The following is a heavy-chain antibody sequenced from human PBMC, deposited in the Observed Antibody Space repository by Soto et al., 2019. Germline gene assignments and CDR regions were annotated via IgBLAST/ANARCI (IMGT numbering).Heavy chain of an antibody. V-gene: IGHV4-34*01. CDR2: INHSGST. Sequence: QVQLQQWGAGLLKPSETLSLTCAVYGGSFSGYYWSWIRQPPGKGLEWIGEINHSGSTNYNPSLKRRVTISVDTSKTQFSLKLSSVTAADTAVYYCARDYYDSSGRPTIDYWGQGTLVTVSS. CDR1: GGSFSGYY. J-gene: IGHJ4*02. D-gene: IGHD3-22*01. CDR3: ARDYYDSSGRPTIDY.